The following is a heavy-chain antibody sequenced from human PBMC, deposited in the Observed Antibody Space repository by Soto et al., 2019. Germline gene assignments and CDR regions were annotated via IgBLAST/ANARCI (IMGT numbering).Heavy chain of an antibody. CDR2: VNPNTGGT. V-gene: IGHV1-2*02. CDR1: GYTFTGSY. CDR3: ARGGYSSSSPSDY. D-gene: IGHD6-6*01. Sequence: VASVKVSFKASGYTFTGSYMHWVRQAPGQGLEWMGWVNPNTGGTNYAQKFQGRVTMTRDTSISTAYMELSRLSSDDTAVFYCARGGYSSSSPSDYWGQGTLVTVSS. J-gene: IGHJ4*02.